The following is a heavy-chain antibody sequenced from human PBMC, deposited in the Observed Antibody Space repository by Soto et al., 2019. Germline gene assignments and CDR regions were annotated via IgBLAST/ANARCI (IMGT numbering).Heavy chain of an antibody. CDR1: GGSFSGYY. J-gene: IGHJ4*02. Sequence: SETLSLTCAVYGGSFSGYYWSWIRQPPGKGLEWIGEINHSGSTNYNPSLKSRVTISVDTSKNQFSLKLSSVTAADTAVYYCARGPDYYGSGSYYNYWGQGTLVTVSS. V-gene: IGHV4-34*01. CDR3: ARGPDYYGSGSYYNY. D-gene: IGHD3-10*01. CDR2: INHSGST.